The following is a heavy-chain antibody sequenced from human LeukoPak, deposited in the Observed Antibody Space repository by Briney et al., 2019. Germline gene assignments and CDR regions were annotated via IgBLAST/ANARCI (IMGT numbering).Heavy chain of an antibody. J-gene: IGHJ4*02. D-gene: IGHD3-9*01. CDR2: VHSSGST. CDR3: ARLAPGNYDILTGDPKVVFDY. Sequence: SETLSLTCTVSGGFISSFFWSWIRQPPGKGLEWIGYVHSSGSTKYNPSLTSRLIISVDMSKNQFSLKLRSVSVADTAVYYCARLAPGNYDILTGDPKVVFDYWGQGALVTVSS. V-gene: IGHV4-59*01. CDR1: GGFISSFF.